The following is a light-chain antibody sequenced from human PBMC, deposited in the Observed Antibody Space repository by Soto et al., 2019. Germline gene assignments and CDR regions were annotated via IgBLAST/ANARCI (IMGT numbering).Light chain of an antibody. CDR1: SSNIGAGYD. Sequence: QSVLTQPPSVSGAPGQRVTISCTGSSSNIGAGYDVHWYQQLPVTAPKLLIYGNTNRPSGVPDRFSGSKSGTSASLAISGLQAEDEADYYCESYNSSLSSVFGSGTKVTVL. CDR3: ESYNSSLSSV. J-gene: IGLJ1*01. V-gene: IGLV1-40*01. CDR2: GNT.